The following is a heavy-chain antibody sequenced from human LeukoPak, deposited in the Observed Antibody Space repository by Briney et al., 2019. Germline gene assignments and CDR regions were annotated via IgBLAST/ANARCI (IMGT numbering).Heavy chain of an antibody. CDR3: ARGQGATVPQVGKNWFDP. V-gene: IGHV4-34*01. Sequence: SETLSLTCAVYIDSFSNYHWNWIRQTPAKGTEWIGEVNESGGTNISPSLRSRVILSVDTSKNQFSLKLISVTVADTAIYYCARGQGATVPQVGKNWFDPWGQGTRVTVSS. CDR1: IDSFSNYH. J-gene: IGHJ5*02. CDR2: VNESGGT. D-gene: IGHD1-26*01.